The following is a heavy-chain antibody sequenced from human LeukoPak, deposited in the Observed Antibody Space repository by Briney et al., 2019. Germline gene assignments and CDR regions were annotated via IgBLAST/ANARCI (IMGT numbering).Heavy chain of an antibody. D-gene: IGHD6-19*01. CDR3: ARDREQWLVKGGVFDY. CDR1: GGSFSGYY. J-gene: IGHJ4*02. CDR2: INHSGST. V-gene: IGHV4-34*01. Sequence: SETLSLTCAVYGGSFSGYYWSWIRQPPGKGLEWIGEINHSGSTNYNPSLKSRVTISVDTSKNQFSLKLSSVTAADTAVYYCARDREQWLVKGGVFDYWGQGTLVTVSS.